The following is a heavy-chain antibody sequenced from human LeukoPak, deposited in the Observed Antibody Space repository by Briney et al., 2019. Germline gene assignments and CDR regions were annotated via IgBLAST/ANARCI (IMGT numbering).Heavy chain of an antibody. J-gene: IGHJ6*03. CDR2: ISAYNGNT. D-gene: IGHD3-10*01. CDR3: ARAGPVFRYGFYYYMDV. CDR1: GYTFTSYD. Sequence: GASVKVSCKASGYTFTSYDINWVRQATGQGLEWMGWISAYNGNTNYAQKLQGRVTMTTDTSTSTAYMELRSLRSDDTAVYYCARAGPVFRYGFYYYMDVWGKGTTVTVSS. V-gene: IGHV1-18*01.